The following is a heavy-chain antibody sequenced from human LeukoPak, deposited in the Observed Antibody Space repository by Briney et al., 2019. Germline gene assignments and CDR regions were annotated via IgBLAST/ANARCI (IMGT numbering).Heavy chain of an antibody. D-gene: IGHD2-2*01. Sequence: GASVKVSCKASGYTFANYYIHWVRQAPEEGLEWMGIINPNGAGASYAQKFQGRVTLTRDTSTSTVYMDLSSLRSEDTAVYYCARRGYCISSSCSHDYWGQGTLVTVSS. V-gene: IGHV1-46*01. CDR1: GYTFANYY. J-gene: IGHJ4*02. CDR3: ARRGYCISSSCSHDY. CDR2: INPNGAGA.